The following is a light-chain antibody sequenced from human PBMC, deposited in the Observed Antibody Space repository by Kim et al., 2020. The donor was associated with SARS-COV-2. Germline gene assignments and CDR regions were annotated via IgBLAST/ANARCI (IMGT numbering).Light chain of an antibody. CDR3: HQSFGLPYT. CDR1: QNLGLN. V-gene: IGKV6D-21*02. Sequence: EIVLTQSPDFQSVTPMEKVTITCRASQNLGLNLHWYQYKPDQSPRLLIKYASQSISAVPSRFTGSGSGTEFTLTINGLEAEDAAAYYCHQSFGLPYTFGQGTKLEIK. J-gene: IGKJ2*01. CDR2: YAS.